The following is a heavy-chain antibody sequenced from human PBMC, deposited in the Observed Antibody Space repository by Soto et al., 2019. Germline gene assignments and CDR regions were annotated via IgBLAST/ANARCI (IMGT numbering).Heavy chain of an antibody. J-gene: IGHJ4*02. Sequence: GGSLRLSCAASGFTFSSYAMSWVRQAPGKGLEWVSAISGSGGSTYYADSVKGRFTISRDNSKNTLYLQMNSLRAEDTAVYYWGRDWDIEAAGPYWGKGTLFTVP. V-gene: IGHV3-23*01. D-gene: IGHD6-13*01. CDR2: ISGSGGST. CDR1: GFTFSSYA. CDR3: GRDWDIEAAGPY.